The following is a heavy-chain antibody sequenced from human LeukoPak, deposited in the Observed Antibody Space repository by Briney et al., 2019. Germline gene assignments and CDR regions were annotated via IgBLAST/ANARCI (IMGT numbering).Heavy chain of an antibody. V-gene: IGHV3-53*05. CDR2: IYSGGTT. CDR1: GFTVSGNY. CDR3: AKGVIMPHFDY. Sequence: GGSLRLSCAVSGFTVSGNYMSWVRQAPGKGLEWVSLIYSGGTTYYADSVKGRFTISRDNSKNTLYLQMNSLRAEDTAVYYCAKGVIMPHFDYWGQGTLVTVSS. J-gene: IGHJ4*02. D-gene: IGHD3-10*01.